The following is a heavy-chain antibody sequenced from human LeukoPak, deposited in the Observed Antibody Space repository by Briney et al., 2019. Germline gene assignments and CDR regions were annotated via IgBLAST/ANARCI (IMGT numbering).Heavy chain of an antibody. CDR2: ISYDGSNK. CDR1: GFTLNTYA. CDR3: AREEWYYFDY. Sequence: GGPLRLSCVASGFTLNTYAIHWVRQAPGKGLEWVAVISYDGSNKYYEDSVKGRFTISRDNSKNTLYLQMNSLRAEDMAVYYCAREEWYYFDYWGQGTLVTVSS. D-gene: IGHD3-3*01. J-gene: IGHJ4*02. V-gene: IGHV3-30-3*01.